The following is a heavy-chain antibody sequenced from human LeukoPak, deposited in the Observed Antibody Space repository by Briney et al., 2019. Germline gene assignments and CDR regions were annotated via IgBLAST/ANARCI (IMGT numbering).Heavy chain of an antibody. CDR1: GFTFDDYA. Sequence: PGRSLRLSCAASGFTFDDYAMHWVRQAPGKGLEWVSGISWNSGSIGYADSVKGRFTISRDNSKNTVYLQMNSLRAEDTALYYCAKGTVTHDYWGQGTLVTVSS. CDR3: AKGTVTHDY. CDR2: ISWNSGSI. V-gene: IGHV3-9*01. J-gene: IGHJ4*02. D-gene: IGHD4-17*01.